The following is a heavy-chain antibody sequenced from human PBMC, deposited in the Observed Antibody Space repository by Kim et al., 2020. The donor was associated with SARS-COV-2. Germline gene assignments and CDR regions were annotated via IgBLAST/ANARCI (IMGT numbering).Heavy chain of an antibody. CDR1: GGSISSGGYY. J-gene: IGHJ4*02. Sequence: SETLSLTCTVSGGSISSGGYYWSWIRQHPGKGLEWIGYIYYSGSTYYNPSLKSRVTISVDTSKNQFSLKLSSVTAADTAVYYCARVYGDYLDYWGQGTLVTVSS. D-gene: IGHD4-17*01. CDR2: IYYSGST. V-gene: IGHV4-31*03. CDR3: ARVYGDYLDY.